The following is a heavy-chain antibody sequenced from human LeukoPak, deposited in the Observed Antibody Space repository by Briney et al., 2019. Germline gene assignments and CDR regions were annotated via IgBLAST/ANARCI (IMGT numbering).Heavy chain of an antibody. Sequence: GGSLRLSCAASGFTFSSYAMHWVRQAPGKGLEWVAVISYDGSNKYYADSVKGRFTISRDNSKNTLYLQMNSLRAEDTAVYYCARVSGYRNDWGQGTLVTVSS. CDR1: GFTFSSYA. CDR2: ISYDGSNK. CDR3: ARVSGYRND. J-gene: IGHJ4*02. V-gene: IGHV3-30-3*01. D-gene: IGHD3-16*02.